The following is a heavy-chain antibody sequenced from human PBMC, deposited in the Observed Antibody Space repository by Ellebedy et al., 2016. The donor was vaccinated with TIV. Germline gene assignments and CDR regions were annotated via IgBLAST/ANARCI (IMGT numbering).Heavy chain of an antibody. V-gene: IGHV3-73*01. CDR3: RVATIKPHASDY. CDR2: IRSKANSYAT. J-gene: IGHJ4*02. D-gene: IGHD5-12*01. CDR1: GFTFSGSA. Sequence: PGGSLRLSCAASGFTFSGSAMHWVRQASGKGLEWVGRIRSKANSYATAYAASVKGRFTISRDDSKNTAYLQMNSLKTEDTAVYYCRVATIKPHASDYWGQGTLVTVSS.